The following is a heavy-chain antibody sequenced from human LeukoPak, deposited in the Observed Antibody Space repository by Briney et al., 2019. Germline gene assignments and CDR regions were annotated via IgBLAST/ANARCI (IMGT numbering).Heavy chain of an antibody. V-gene: IGHV3-23*01. D-gene: IGHD4-17*01. CDR2: ISGSGGST. Sequence: GGSLKLSCAASEFSVGSNYMTWVRQAPGKGLEWVSAISGSGGSTYYADSVKGRFTISRDNSKNTLYLQMNSLRAEDTAVYYCAKGYDHRNDYGAFDIWGQGTMVTVSS. J-gene: IGHJ3*02. CDR3: AKGYDHRNDYGAFDI. CDR1: EFSVGSNY.